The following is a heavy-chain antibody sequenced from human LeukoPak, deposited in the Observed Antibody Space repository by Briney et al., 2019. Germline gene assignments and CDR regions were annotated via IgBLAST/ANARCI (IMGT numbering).Heavy chain of an antibody. V-gene: IGHV3-23*01. CDR3: AREQKTYYYGSGSHNWFDP. Sequence: PGGSLRLSCAASGFTFSSYAMSWVRQAPGKGLEWVSAISGSGGSTYYADSVKGRFTISRDNSKNTLYLQMNSLRAEDTAVYYCAREQKTYYYGSGSHNWFDPWGQGTLVTVSS. J-gene: IGHJ5*02. CDR2: ISGSGGST. CDR1: GFTFSSYA. D-gene: IGHD3-10*01.